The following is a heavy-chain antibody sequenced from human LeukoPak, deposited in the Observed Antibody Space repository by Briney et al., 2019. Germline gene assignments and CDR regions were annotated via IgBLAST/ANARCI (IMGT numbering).Heavy chain of an antibody. V-gene: IGHV3-23*01. Sequence: GGSLRLSCAVSGITLSNSGTSWARHPPGNGREWVAGIIGGGGRTNYADSVKGRFHIYRDNSKNPLYLQMNSLRAEDTAVYYCAKVRVETLGSRGFDYWGQGTLVTVSS. CDR1: GITLSNSG. CDR2: IIGGGGRT. CDR3: AKVRVETLGSRGFDY. D-gene: IGHD3-10*01. J-gene: IGHJ4*02.